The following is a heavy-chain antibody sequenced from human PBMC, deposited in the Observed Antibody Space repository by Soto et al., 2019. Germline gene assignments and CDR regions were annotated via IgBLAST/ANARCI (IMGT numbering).Heavy chain of an antibody. CDR2: ISSSGSYI. CDR3: ARGRIAAAGHNWFDP. CDR1: GFTFSSYS. Sequence: GGSLRLSCAASGFTFSSYSMNWVRQAPGKGLEWVSSISSSGSYIYYADSVKGRFTISRDNAKNSLYLQMNSLRAEDTAVYYCARGRIAAAGHNWFDPWGQGTLVTVS. D-gene: IGHD6-13*01. J-gene: IGHJ5*02. V-gene: IGHV3-21*01.